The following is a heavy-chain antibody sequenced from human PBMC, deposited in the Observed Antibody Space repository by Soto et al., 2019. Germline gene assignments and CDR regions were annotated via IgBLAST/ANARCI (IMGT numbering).Heavy chain of an antibody. CDR3: AQRYSGGWYYVDY. J-gene: IGHJ4*02. D-gene: IGHD6-19*01. Sequence: QVHLVESGGGVVQPGTSLRLSCAASGFTFSNSGMHWVRQAPGKGLEWVAIISFDGNGKYYADSVKGRFTISRDNSKNTLHLQMNSLRAEDTAVYYCAQRYSGGWYYVDYWGQGTLVTVSS. CDR1: GFTFSNSG. CDR2: ISFDGNGK. V-gene: IGHV3-30*18.